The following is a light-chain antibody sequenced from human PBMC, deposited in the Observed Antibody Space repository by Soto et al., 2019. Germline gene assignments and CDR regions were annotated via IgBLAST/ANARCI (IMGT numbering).Light chain of an antibody. CDR1: QSISSY. J-gene: IGKJ1*01. CDR3: QQSYNTPWT. V-gene: IGKV1-39*01. CDR2: AAS. Sequence: DIQMTQSPSSLSASVGDRVTITCRASQSISSYLNWYQQNPGKAPKLLIYAASNLQNGVPSRFYGSGSGTEFTLTISSLQPEDIASYYCQQSYNTPWTFGQGTKVDIK.